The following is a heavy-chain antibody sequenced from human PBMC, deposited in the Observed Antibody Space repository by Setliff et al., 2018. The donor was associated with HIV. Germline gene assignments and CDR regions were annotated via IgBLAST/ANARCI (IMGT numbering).Heavy chain of an antibody. CDR1: GFTFSSFA. Sequence: GGSLRLSCAASGFTFSSFAMHWVRQAPGKGLEWVAAISYDGSNKYYADSVKGRFTVSRDKSKNTLYLQMNSLRVEDTAVYYCARDLAGTPYYYYGMDVWGQGTTVTVSS. CDR3: ARDLAGTPYYYYGMDV. D-gene: IGHD3-10*01. CDR2: ISYDGSNK. V-gene: IGHV3-30-3*01. J-gene: IGHJ6*02.